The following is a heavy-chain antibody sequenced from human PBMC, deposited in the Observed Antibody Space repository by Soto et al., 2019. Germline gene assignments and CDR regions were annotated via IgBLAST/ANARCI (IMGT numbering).Heavy chain of an antibody. V-gene: IGHV3-43*01. J-gene: IGHJ4*02. CDR2: ISWDGATT. CDR3: ASSQGDY. Sequence: EVHLVESGGVVVQPGGSLRLSCAASGFTFDDHNMHWVRQASGKGLEWVSLISWDGATTYYADSVKGRFTISRDNSKNSLYLQMNALTTEDTALYYCASSQGDYWGQGTLVTVA. CDR1: GFTFDDHN.